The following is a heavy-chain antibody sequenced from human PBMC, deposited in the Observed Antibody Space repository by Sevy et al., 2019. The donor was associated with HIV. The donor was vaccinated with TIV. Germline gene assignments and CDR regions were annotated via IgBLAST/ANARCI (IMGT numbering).Heavy chain of an antibody. D-gene: IGHD4-17*01. Sequence: SETLSLTCTASGCSMRSYFWSWIRQPPGKGLEWNGYIYYTGTTNYNPSLKSRLTMPLDTSKNRFYLKLTAVTAADTAVYYCARESVLSPRVVDSWGQGTLVAVSS. J-gene: IGHJ4*02. CDR3: ARESVLSPRVVDS. CDR2: IYYTGTT. CDR1: GCSMRSYF. V-gene: IGHV4-59*01.